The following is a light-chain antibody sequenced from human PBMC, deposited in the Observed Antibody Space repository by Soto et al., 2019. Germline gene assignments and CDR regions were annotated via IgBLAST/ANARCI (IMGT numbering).Light chain of an antibody. J-gene: IGKJ2*01. Sequence: DIVMTQSPDSLAVSLGERATINCKSSQSLLYTSNNKNYLAWYQQKPGQPPKLLIYWVSTRESGVPDRFSGSGSGTDFTLTISSLQAEDVAVYYCQQYYSPVPYTFGQGTKLEIK. CDR1: QSLLYTSNNKNY. CDR2: WVS. CDR3: QQYYSPVPYT. V-gene: IGKV4-1*01.